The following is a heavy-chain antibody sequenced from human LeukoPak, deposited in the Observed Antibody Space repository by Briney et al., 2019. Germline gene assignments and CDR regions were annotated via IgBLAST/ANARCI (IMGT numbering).Heavy chain of an antibody. Sequence: PGGSLRLSSEASGFTFSRYWMHWVRQAPGKGLVWVSRIKSDGKTNYADSVKGRFTISRDNAKNTVSLQMDSLRAEDTGVYYCARAPSEVGGYYPEYFRPWGHGTLGTVSS. V-gene: IGHV3-74*01. D-gene: IGHD3-22*01. J-gene: IGHJ1*01. CDR1: GFTFSRYW. CDR3: ARAPSEVGGYYPEYFRP. CDR2: IKSDGKT.